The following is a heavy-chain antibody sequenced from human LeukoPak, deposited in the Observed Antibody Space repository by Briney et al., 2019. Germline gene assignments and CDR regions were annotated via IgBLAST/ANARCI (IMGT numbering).Heavy chain of an antibody. D-gene: IGHD3-9*01. Sequence: SETLSLTCTVSGGSINNYYWSWIRQPPGKGLEWIGSIYYSGSTNYNPSLKSRVTISVDTSKNQFSLKLSSVTAADTAVYYCARGIRLTGSPTDYWGQGTLVTVSS. CDR2: IYYSGST. V-gene: IGHV4-59*12. CDR1: GGSINNYY. CDR3: ARGIRLTGSPTDY. J-gene: IGHJ4*02.